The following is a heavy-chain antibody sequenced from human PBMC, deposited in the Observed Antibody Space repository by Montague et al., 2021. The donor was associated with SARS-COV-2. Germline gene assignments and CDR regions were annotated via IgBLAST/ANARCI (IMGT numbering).Heavy chain of an antibody. V-gene: IGHV4-59*01. Sequence: SETLSLTCTVSGGSISNYYWSWIRQPPGKGLEWIGYINDSGSTNYNPSLKSRVTISVDTSKNQFSLKLSSVTAADTAVYYCAGTYYEFWSGFIHYDYIDVWGKGTTVTVSS. CDR1: GGSISNYY. CDR2: INDSGST. J-gene: IGHJ6*03. CDR3: AGTYYEFWSGFIHYDYIDV. D-gene: IGHD3-3*01.